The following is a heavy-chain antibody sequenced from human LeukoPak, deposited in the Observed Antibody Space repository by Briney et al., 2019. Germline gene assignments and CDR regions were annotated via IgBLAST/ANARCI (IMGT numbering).Heavy chain of an antibody. Sequence: GRSLRLSCAASGFTFSSYGMHWVRQAPGKGLEWAAVISYDGSNKYYADSVKGRFTISRDNSKNTLYLQMNSLRAEDTAVYYCAKDQRDYYDSSGGGYWGQGTLVTVSS. V-gene: IGHV3-30*18. CDR2: ISYDGSNK. CDR1: GFTFSSYG. CDR3: AKDQRDYYDSSGGGY. D-gene: IGHD3-22*01. J-gene: IGHJ4*02.